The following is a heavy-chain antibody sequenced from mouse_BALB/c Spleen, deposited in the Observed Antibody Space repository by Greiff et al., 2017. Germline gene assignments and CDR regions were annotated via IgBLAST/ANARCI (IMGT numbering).Heavy chain of an antibody. J-gene: IGHJ2*01. CDR3: ARNGRTTATNYFDY. Sequence: VQGVESGPGLVAPSQSLSITCTVSGFSLSRYSVHWVRQPPGKGLEWLGMIWGGGSTDYNSALKSRLSISQDNSKSQVFLKMNSLQTDDTAMYYCARNGRTTATNYFDYWGQGTTLTGSS. D-gene: IGHD1-2*01. V-gene: IGHV2-6-4*01. CDR1: GFSLSRYS. CDR2: IWGGGST.